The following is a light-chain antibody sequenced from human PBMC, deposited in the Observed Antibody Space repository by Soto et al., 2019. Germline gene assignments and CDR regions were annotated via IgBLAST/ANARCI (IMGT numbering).Light chain of an antibody. Sequence: QSVLTQPPSVSGAPGQRVTISCTGSSSSIGAGYDVHWYQQLPGRAPKLLIYGNTNRPSGVPDRFSGSKSGTSASQAITGLQAEDESDYYCLSFDSSLSVVFGGGTQLTVL. CDR1: SSSIGAGYD. V-gene: IGLV1-40*01. J-gene: IGLJ2*01. CDR3: LSFDSSLSVV. CDR2: GNT.